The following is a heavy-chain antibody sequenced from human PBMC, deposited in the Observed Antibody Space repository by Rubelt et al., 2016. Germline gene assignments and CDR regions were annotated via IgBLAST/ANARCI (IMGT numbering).Heavy chain of an antibody. D-gene: IGHD3-10*01. V-gene: IGHV3-33*06. J-gene: IGHJ3*02. Sequence: EWVAVIWYDGSNKYYADSVKGRFTISRDNSKNTLYLQMNSLRAEDTAVYYCAKTGRAFGAFDIWGQGTMVTVSS. CDR2: IWYDGSNK. CDR3: AKTGRAFGAFDI.